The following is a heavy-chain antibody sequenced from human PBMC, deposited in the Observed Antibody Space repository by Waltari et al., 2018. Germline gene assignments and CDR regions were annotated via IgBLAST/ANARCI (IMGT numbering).Heavy chain of an antibody. J-gene: IGHJ4*02. CDR3: ARVVQDNSGPPFDY. Sequence: QLQLQESGPGLVKPSETLSLTCTVSGGSISSGGYYWGWIRQPPGKGLEWIGSIYYSGRTSYNPSLKSRDTTSVDTSKSQFSLKLSSLTAADTAMYYCARVVQDNSGPPFDYWGPGTLVTVSS. CDR2: IYYSGRT. CDR1: GGSISSGGYY. V-gene: IGHV4-39*07. D-gene: IGHD3-22*01.